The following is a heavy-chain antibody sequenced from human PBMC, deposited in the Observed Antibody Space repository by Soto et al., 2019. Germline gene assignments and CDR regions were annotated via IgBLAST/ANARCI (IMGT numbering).Heavy chain of an antibody. CDR3: AGSGPIPAYDSSGYRKYGFSV. Sequence: GSLRLSCVASGLTLSDYYMTWIRQAPGRGLEWVAYISSNTKMIFYPDSVKGRFTISRDNAKNALFLEMSGLRVEDTATYYCAGSGPIPAYDSSGYRKYGFSVWGQGTKVTVSS. J-gene: IGHJ3*01. CDR2: ISSNTKMI. V-gene: IGHV3-11*01. D-gene: IGHD3-22*01. CDR1: GLTLSDYY.